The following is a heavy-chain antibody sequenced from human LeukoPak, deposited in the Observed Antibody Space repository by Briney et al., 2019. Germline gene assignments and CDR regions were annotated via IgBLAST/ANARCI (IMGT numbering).Heavy chain of an antibody. CDR1: GFTFATYT. CDR2: IRGSDASP. Sequence: GGSLRLSCAASGFTFATYTMSWVRQAPGKGLEWVSDIRGSDASPYYADSVKGRFTISRDNSKSTMYLQTNSLRAEDTAVYYCAKLGRYQLPLDDYWGQGTLVTVSS. CDR3: AKLGRYQLPLDDY. D-gene: IGHD2-2*01. J-gene: IGHJ4*02. V-gene: IGHV3-23*01.